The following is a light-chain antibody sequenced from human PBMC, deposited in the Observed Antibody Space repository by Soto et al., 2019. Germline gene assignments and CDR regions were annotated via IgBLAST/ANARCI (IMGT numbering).Light chain of an antibody. CDR1: SSNIGSNT. Sequence: QSVLTQPPSASGTPGQRVTLSCSGSSSNIGSNTVNWYQQLPGTAPKLLIYSNNQRPSGAPDRVSGSKSGTSASLAISGLQSEDESDYYCAAWDDSLNGYYVFGTGTKLTVL. J-gene: IGLJ1*01. CDR2: SNN. V-gene: IGLV1-44*01. CDR3: AAWDDSLNGYYV.